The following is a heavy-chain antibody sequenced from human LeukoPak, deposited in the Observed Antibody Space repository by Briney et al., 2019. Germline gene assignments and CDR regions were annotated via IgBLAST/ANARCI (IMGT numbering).Heavy chain of an antibody. CDR3: ARDSFHYSHGFVY. D-gene: IGHD3-22*01. J-gene: IGHJ4*02. CDR2: ISSSSSTI. Sequence: PGGSLRLSCSASGFTFSSYDMNWVRQAPGKGLEWISYISSSSSTIYYADSVKGRFTISRDNVKNSLYLQMNSLGDEDTAVYYCARDSFHYSHGFVYWGQGTLVAVSS. CDR1: GFTFSSYD. V-gene: IGHV3-48*02.